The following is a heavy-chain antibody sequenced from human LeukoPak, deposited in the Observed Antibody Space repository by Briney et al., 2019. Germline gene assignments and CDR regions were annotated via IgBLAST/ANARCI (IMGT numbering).Heavy chain of an antibody. J-gene: IGHJ4*02. Sequence: SLSLSCAASGFTLSSYCTHWVSHAPGKWLEWEAVILYDGSNKYYAQSVQGRFTISRDNSNNTLYLQMSRLRADDTAVYYCAKALGVRYFDWLLPGSDYWGQGTLVTVTS. CDR2: ILYDGSNK. CDR1: GFTLSSYC. D-gene: IGHD3-9*01. CDR3: AKALGVRYFDWLLPGSDY. V-gene: IGHV3-30*18.